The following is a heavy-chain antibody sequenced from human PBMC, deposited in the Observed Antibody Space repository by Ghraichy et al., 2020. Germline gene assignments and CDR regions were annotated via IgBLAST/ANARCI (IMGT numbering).Heavy chain of an antibody. CDR2: ISYDGSNK. Sequence: GGSLRLSCAASGFTLSSYGMHWVRQAPGKGLEWVAVISYDGSNKYYADSVKGRFTISRDDSKNTLYLQMNSLRAEDTAVYYCARPYGDYYNYYYYMDVWGKGTTVTVSS. V-gene: IGHV3-30*03. J-gene: IGHJ6*03. CDR1: GFTLSSYG. CDR3: ARPYGDYYNYYYYMDV. D-gene: IGHD4-17*01.